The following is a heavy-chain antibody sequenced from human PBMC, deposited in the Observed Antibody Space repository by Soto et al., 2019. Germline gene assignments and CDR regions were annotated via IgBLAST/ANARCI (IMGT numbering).Heavy chain of an antibody. CDR1: GYTFTGYY. CDR3: ASGNVLLWFGDAFDI. CDR2: IDPNSGGT. D-gene: IGHD3-10*01. V-gene: IGHV1-2*02. Sequence: ASVKVSCKASGYTFTGYYMHWVRQAPGQGLEWMGWIDPNSGGTNYAQKFQGRVTMTRGTSISTAYMELSRLRSDDTAVYYCASGNVLLWFGDAFDIWGQGTMVTVSS. J-gene: IGHJ3*02.